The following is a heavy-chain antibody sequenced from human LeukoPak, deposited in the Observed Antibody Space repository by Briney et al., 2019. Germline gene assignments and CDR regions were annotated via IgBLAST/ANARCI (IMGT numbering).Heavy chain of an antibody. CDR2: IMPISGTA. CDR1: GGTFSSYD. J-gene: IGHJ3*02. Sequence: ASVKVSCKASGGTFSSYDISWVRQAPGQGLEWMGGIMPISGTANYAQKFQGRVTITADKPTNTAYMELSSLRSEDTAVYYCARIRDGYNDAYDIWGQGTMVTVPS. CDR3: ARIRDGYNDAYDI. V-gene: IGHV1-69*06. D-gene: IGHD5-24*01.